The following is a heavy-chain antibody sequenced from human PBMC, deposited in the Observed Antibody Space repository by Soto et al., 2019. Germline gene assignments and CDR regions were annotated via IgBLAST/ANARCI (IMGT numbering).Heavy chain of an antibody. D-gene: IGHD2-15*01. Sequence: PSETLSLTCTVSGGSISDISYCWGWIRQPPGKGLQWIGCMFYSGATYYNPSLKNRVTLSVDTSNNEFSLKLVSVTAPDTAVYYCARHKSGSDWFDPWGQGTLVTVSS. CDR3: ARHKSGSDWFDP. CDR1: GGSISDISYC. J-gene: IGHJ5*02. V-gene: IGHV4-39*01. CDR2: MFYSGAT.